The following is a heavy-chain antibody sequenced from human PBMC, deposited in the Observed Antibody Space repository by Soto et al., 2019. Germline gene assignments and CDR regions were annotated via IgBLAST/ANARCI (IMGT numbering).Heavy chain of an antibody. V-gene: IGHV3-7*03. Sequence: GGSLRLSCAASGFTFSSYWMSWVRQAPGKGLEWVANIKQDGSEKYYVDSVKGRFTISRDNAKNSLYLQMNSLRAEDTAVYYCARDQSRDYYDSSGYHYFDYWGQGTLVTVSS. D-gene: IGHD3-22*01. CDR2: IKQDGSEK. CDR3: ARDQSRDYYDSSGYHYFDY. CDR1: GFTFSSYW. J-gene: IGHJ4*02.